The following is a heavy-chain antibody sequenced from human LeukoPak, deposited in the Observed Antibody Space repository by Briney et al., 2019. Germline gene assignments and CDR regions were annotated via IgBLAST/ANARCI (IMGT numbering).Heavy chain of an antibody. J-gene: IGHJ6*03. V-gene: IGHV3-15*01. Sequence: GGPLRLSCVPSGFPFTNAWISLVRQAPRKVLEWVGRIKSKTDGGTADYAAPVRGRFTMWRDDARSALYLQMNSLQTEDTAVYYCTPDLMDVWGKGTTVTVSS. CDR1: GFPFTNAW. CDR2: IKSKTDGGTA. CDR3: TPDLMDV.